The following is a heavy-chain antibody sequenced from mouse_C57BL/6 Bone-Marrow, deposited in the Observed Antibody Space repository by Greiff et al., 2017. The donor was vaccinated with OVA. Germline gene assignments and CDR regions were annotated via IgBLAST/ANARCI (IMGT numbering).Heavy chain of an antibody. Sequence: VQLQQSGAELARPGASVKLSCKASGYTFTSYGISWVKQRTGQGLEWIGEIYPRSGNTYYNEKFKGKATLTADKSSSTAYMERRSLTSEDSAVYFCARGGRLRRRFPDYWGQGTTLTVSS. CDR3: ARGGRLRRRFPDY. D-gene: IGHD2-4*01. V-gene: IGHV1-81*01. CDR2: IYPRSGNT. CDR1: GYTFTSYG. J-gene: IGHJ2*01.